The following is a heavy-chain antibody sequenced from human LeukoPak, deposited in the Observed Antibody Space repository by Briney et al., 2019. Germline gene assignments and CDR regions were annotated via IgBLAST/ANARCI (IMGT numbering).Heavy chain of an antibody. CDR2: IKSKTDGGTT. J-gene: IGHJ4*02. CDR3: TTGQPPLESDY. D-gene: IGHD3-3*02. CDR1: GFTFSSYW. Sequence: GSLRLSCAASGFTFSSYWMSWVRQAPGKGLEWVGRIKSKTDGGTTDYAAPVKGRFTISRDDSKNTLYLQMNSLKTEDTAVYYCTTGQPPLESDYWGQGTLVTVSS. V-gene: IGHV3-15*01.